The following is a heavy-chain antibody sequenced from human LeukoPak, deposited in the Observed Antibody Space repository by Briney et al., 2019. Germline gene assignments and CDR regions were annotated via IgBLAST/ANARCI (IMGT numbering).Heavy chain of an antibody. Sequence: GGSLRLSCAASGFTFSSYGMSWVRQAPGKGLEWVSAISGSDGSTYYADSVKGRFTISRGNSKNTLYLQMNSLRAEDTAVYYCAKDHGRDYYGSGRYDYWGQGTLVTVSS. V-gene: IGHV3-23*01. D-gene: IGHD3-10*01. CDR1: GFTFSSYG. J-gene: IGHJ4*02. CDR2: ISGSDGST. CDR3: AKDHGRDYYGSGRYDY.